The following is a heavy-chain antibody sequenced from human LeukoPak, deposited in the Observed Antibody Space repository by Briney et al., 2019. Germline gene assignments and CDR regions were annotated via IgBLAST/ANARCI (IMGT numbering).Heavy chain of an antibody. J-gene: IGHJ4*02. CDR3: EREYRSGDFDY. CDR1: GFTFSSYW. D-gene: IGHD3-10*01. Sequence: GGSLRLSCAASGFTFSSYWMHWVRQAPGKGLVWVSVSRMNSDVSSRSYADSVKGRFTISRDNAKNPLYLQMNSLRAEDTAVYYCEREYRSGDFDYWGQGTLVTVSS. V-gene: IGHV3-74*01. CDR2: MNSDVSSR.